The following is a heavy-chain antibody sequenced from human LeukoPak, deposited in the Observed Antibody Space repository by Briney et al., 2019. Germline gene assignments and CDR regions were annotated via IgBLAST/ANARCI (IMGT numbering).Heavy chain of an antibody. Sequence: SETLSLTCTVSGGSISSGSYYWSWIRQPAGKGLEWIGRIYTSGSTNYNPSLKSRVTISVDTSKNQFSLKLSSVTAADTAVYYCARAPSRRTVTTWYYYYYGMDVWGQGTTVTVSS. J-gene: IGHJ6*02. CDR1: GGSISSGSYY. CDR3: ARAPSRRTVTTWYYYYYGMDV. CDR2: IYTSGST. D-gene: IGHD4-17*01. V-gene: IGHV4-61*02.